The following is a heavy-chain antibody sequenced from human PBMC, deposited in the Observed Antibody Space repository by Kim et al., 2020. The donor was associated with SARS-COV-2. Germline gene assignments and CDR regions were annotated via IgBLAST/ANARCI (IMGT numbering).Heavy chain of an antibody. CDR1: GGSISISTYY. CDR3: VRHPNGPYTFYGIDV. CDR2: IYYSGDT. V-gene: IGHV4-39*01. J-gene: IGHJ6*02. D-gene: IGHD2-2*02. Sequence: SETLSLTCGVSGGSISISTYYWGWIRQSPGKGLEWIGSIYYSGDTYFNPSLKSRVTISVDTSKNQFSLMLSAVTATETAVYYCVRHPNGPYTFYGIDVWGQGTTVTVSS.